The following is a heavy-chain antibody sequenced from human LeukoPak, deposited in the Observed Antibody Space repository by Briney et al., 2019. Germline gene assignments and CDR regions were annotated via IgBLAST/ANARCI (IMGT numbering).Heavy chain of an antibody. D-gene: IGHD6-19*01. CDR2: FDPEDGET. J-gene: IGHJ4*02. Sequence: ASVKVSCKVSGYTLTELSMHWVRQAPGKGLEWMGGFDPEDGETIYAQKFQGRVTMTEDTSTDTAYMELSSLRSEDTAVYYCATQGYSSVAKHYLDYWGQGTLVTVSS. V-gene: IGHV1-24*01. CDR3: ATQGYSSVAKHYLDY. CDR1: GYTLTELS.